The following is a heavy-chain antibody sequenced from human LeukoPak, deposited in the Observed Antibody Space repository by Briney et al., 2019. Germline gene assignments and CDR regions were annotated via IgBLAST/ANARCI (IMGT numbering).Heavy chain of an antibody. CDR3: AKRWFGELLYPNDWYFDL. J-gene: IGHJ2*01. CDR2: ISDRGGRT. D-gene: IGHD3-10*01. CDR1: GFTFSTYG. V-gene: IGHV3-23*01. Sequence: GGSLRLSCAASGFTFSTYGMSWVRQAPGKGLEWVSSISDRGGRTYYADSVKGRFTISRDNSKNTPYLQMNSLRAEDTALYYCAKRWFGELLYPNDWYFDLWGRGTLVTVSS.